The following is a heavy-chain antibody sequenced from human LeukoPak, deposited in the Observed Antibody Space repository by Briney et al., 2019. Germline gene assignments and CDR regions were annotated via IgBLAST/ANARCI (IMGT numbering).Heavy chain of an antibody. J-gene: IGHJ6*03. CDR3: ARSSPLSGPDYYYYYMDV. D-gene: IGHD5-12*01. V-gene: IGHV4-39*01. Sequence: SETLSLTCTVSGGSITSSSYYWGWIRQPPGQGLEWIGSIYYVGSTYYNSSLKSRVSISVDTSKNQFSLRLTSVTAVDTAVYYCARSSPLSGPDYYYYYMDVWGKGTTVTVSS. CDR1: GGSITSSSYY. CDR2: IYYVGST.